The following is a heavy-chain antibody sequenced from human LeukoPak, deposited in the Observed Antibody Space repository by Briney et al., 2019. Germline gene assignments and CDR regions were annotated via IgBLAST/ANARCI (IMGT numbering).Heavy chain of an antibody. D-gene: IGHD3-22*01. CDR3: AKDYYDSSGNDAFDI. V-gene: IGHV3-33*06. J-gene: IGHJ3*02. Sequence: ICYDGSNKYYADSVKGRFTISRDNSKNTLYLQMNSLRAEDTAVYYCAKDYYDSSGNDAFDIWGQGTMVTVSS. CDR2: ICYDGSNK.